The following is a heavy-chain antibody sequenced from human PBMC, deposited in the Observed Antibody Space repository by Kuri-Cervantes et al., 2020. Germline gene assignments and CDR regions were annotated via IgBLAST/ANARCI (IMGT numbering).Heavy chain of an antibody. CDR2: ISYDGSNK. Sequence: GGSLRLSCVTAGFTFDNYAMHWVRQAPGKGLEWVAVISYDGSNKYYADSVKGRFTISRDNSKNTLYLQMNSLRAEDTAVYYCAKNSGWVFDPWGQGTLVTVDS. CDR1: GFTFDNYA. J-gene: IGHJ5*02. V-gene: IGHV3-30-3*02. D-gene: IGHD3-10*01. CDR3: AKNSGWVFDP.